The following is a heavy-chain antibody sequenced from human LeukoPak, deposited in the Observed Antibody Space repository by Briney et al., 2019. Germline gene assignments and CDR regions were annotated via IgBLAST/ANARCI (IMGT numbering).Heavy chain of an antibody. V-gene: IGHV3-21*01. CDR2: ISSNSSYI. D-gene: IGHD3-22*01. Sequence: GGSLRLSCAASGFTFSTFSSYSMNWVRQAPGEGLEWVSSISSNSSYIYYADSVKGRFTISRDNAKNSLYLQMNSLRAEDTAVYYCARANYYYDSSGYYRPSGDYFDYWGQGTLVTVSS. CDR1: GFTFSTFSSYS. CDR3: ARANYYYDSSGYYRPSGDYFDY. J-gene: IGHJ4*02.